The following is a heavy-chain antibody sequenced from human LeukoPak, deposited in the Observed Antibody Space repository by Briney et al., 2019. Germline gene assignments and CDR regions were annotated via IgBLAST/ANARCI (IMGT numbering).Heavy chain of an antibody. D-gene: IGHD1-26*01. CDR1: GYTLTELS. CDR2: FDPEDGET. V-gene: IGHV1-24*01. Sequence: VASVKVSCKVSGYTLTELSIHWVRQAPGKGLEWMGGFDPEDGETIYAQKFQGRVTMTEDTSTDTAYMELSSLRSEDTAVYYCATGRRRLDILGATIADYWGQGTLVTVSS. J-gene: IGHJ4*02. CDR3: ATGRRRLDILGATIADY.